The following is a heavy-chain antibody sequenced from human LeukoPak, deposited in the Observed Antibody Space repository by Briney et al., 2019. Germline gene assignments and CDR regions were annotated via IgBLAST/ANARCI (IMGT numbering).Heavy chain of an antibody. CDR3: ARRRWEMPPQHYYYMDV. J-gene: IGHJ6*03. Sequence: ASVKVSCKTSGYTFTSYDINWVRQATGQGLEWMGWINPNSGNTGYAQKFQGRVTITRNTSISTTYMALNNLRSDDTAVYYCARRRWEMPPQHYYYMDVWGKGTTVTVSS. D-gene: IGHD1-26*01. V-gene: IGHV1-8*03. CDR1: GYTFTSYD. CDR2: INPNSGNT.